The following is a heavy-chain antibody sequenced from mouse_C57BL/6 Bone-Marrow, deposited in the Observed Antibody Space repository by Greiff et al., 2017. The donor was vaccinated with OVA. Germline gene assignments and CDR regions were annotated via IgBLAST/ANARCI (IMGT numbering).Heavy chain of an antibody. CDR1: GYSITSGYY. D-gene: IGHD2-3*01. CDR3: AREGDGYLWYFDV. Sequence: VQLKESGPGLVKPSQSLSLTCSVTGYSITSGYYWNWIRQFPGNKLEWMGYISYDGSNNYNPSLKNRISITRDTSKNQFFLKLNSVTTEDTATYYCAREGDGYLWYFDVWGTGTTVTVSS. V-gene: IGHV3-6*01. CDR2: ISYDGSN. J-gene: IGHJ1*03.